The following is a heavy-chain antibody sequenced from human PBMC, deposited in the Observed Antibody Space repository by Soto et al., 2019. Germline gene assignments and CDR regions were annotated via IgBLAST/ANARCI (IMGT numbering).Heavy chain of an antibody. D-gene: IGHD3-3*01. V-gene: IGHV2-5*02. CDR2: ILWDDDK. J-gene: IGHJ4*02. CDR1: GFSLTTSGVG. CDR3: AHRVLRTVFGLVTTTAIYFDF. Sequence: QITLNESGPTQVKPRQTLTLTCTVSGFSLTTSGVGVGWIRQSPGKAPEWLALILWDDDKRYSPSLKSRLTITKDTSKNQVVLTMADLDPADTATYYCAHRVLRTVFGLVTTTAIYFDFWGQGTPVAVSS.